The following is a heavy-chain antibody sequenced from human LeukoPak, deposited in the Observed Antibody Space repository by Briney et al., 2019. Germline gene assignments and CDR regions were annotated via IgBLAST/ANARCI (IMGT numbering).Heavy chain of an antibody. CDR1: GGSISSYY. CDR2: IYTSGST. V-gene: IGHV4-4*07. Sequence: SETLSLTCTVSGGSISSYYWSWIRQPAGKGLEWIGRIYTSGSTNYNPSLKSRVTISVDTSKNQISLKLRSVTAADTAVYYCARKGVSDLYYFDSWGQGTLVTVSS. J-gene: IGHJ4*02. D-gene: IGHD3-16*01. CDR3: ARKGVSDLYYFDS.